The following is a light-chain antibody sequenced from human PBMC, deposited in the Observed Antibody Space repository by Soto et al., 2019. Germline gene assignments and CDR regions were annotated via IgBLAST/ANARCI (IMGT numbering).Light chain of an antibody. V-gene: IGLV1-40*01. Sequence: QSFMTQPPSLSGAPGQRVTISCTGSGSNIGAGYDVHWYQQLPGTAPKLLIYGNSNRPSGVPDRFSGSKSGTSASLAITGLQAEDEADYYCQSYDSSLSNVFGTGTKVTVL. J-gene: IGLJ1*01. CDR3: QSYDSSLSNV. CDR2: GNS. CDR1: GSNIGAGYD.